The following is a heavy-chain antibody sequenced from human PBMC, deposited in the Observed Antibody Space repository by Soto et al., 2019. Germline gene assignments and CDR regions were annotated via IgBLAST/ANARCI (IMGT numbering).Heavy chain of an antibody. CDR2: IIPIFGIA. Sequence: SVKVSCKASGGTFSRYSITWVRQAPGHGLEWIGRIIPIFGIASYAQKFQGRVTITADESTSTAYMELSSLRSDDTAVYYCATPVPLRETGLLPPALPGTAVRGHRTTVTVSS. V-gene: IGHV1-69*02. CDR3: ATPVPLRETGLLPPALPGTAV. D-gene: IGHD2-2*01. J-gene: IGHJ6*02. CDR1: GGTFSRYS.